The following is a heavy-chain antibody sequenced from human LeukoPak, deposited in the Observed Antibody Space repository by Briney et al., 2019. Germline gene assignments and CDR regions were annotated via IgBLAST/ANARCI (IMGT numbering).Heavy chain of an antibody. Sequence: SETLSLTCTVCGGSISSSSYYWGWIRQPPGKGLEWIGSIYYSGSTYYNPSLKSRVTISVDTSKNQFSLKLSSVTAADTAVYYCARDSSSWPYYYGMDVWGQGTTVTVSS. J-gene: IGHJ6*02. CDR3: ARDSSSWPYYYGMDV. CDR1: GGSISSSSYY. D-gene: IGHD6-13*01. V-gene: IGHV4-39*02. CDR2: IYYSGST.